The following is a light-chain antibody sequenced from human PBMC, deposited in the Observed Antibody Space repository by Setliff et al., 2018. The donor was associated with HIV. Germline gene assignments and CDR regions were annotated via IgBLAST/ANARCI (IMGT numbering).Light chain of an antibody. V-gene: IGLV2-23*01. CDR3: CSYAGSTLYV. CDR2: EGS. Sequence: QSALAQPASVSGSPGQSITISCSGTSSDIGTYNYVSWYQQYPGKAPKLMIYEGSKRPSGVSNRFFGSKSGYTASLTISGLQAEDEADYYCCSYAGSTLYVFGTGTKVTV. CDR1: SSDIGTYNY. J-gene: IGLJ1*01.